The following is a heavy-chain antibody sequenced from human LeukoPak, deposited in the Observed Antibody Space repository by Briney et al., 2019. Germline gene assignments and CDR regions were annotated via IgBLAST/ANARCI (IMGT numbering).Heavy chain of an antibody. CDR1: GYTLTELS. J-gene: IGHJ4*02. V-gene: IGHV1-24*01. D-gene: IGHD3-22*01. CDR2: FDPEDGET. CDR3: ATGDYYDSSPLEY. Sequence: ASVKVSCKVSGYTLTELSMHWVRQAPGKGLEWTGGFDPEDGETIYAQKFQGRVTMTEDTSTDTAYMELSSLRSEDTAVYYCATGDYYDSSPLEYWGQGTLVTVSS.